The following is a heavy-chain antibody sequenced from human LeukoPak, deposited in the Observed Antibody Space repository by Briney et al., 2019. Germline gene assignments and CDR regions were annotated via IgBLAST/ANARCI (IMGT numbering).Heavy chain of an antibody. CDR3: ARSRTTGTPDAFDI. V-gene: IGHV5-51*01. Sequence: GESLKISGKGSVYSFTSYWIGWVRQMPGKGLWWMGIIFAVVSDTSYSPSFQGRVTISADTSISTAYLQWSSLKASDTAMYYCARSRTTGTPDAFDIWGQGTMVTVSS. D-gene: IGHD1-1*01. CDR2: IFAVVSDT. CDR1: VYSFTSYW. J-gene: IGHJ3*02.